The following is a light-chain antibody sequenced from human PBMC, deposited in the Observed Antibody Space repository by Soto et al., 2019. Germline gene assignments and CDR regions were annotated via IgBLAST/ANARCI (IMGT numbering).Light chain of an antibody. CDR1: QSVNNK. CDR2: GAS. CDR3: QQYNNWPPIT. Sequence: EIVITESPPTLSVSPGERGTLSCRASQSVNNKVAWYQQKPGQAPRLLIFGASTRATGIPARFSGSGSVTEFTLTISSLQSEDFAVYYCQQYNNWPPITFGQGTRLEI. J-gene: IGKJ5*01. V-gene: IGKV3-15*01.